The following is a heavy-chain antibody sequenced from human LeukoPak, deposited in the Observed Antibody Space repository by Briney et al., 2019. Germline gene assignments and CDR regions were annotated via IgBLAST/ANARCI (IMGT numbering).Heavy chain of an antibody. CDR2: YDPEDGET. J-gene: IGHJ4*02. CDR1: GHTLAELP. Sequence: RASVKVSCKVSGHTLAELPMSWVRQAPGKGLEWMGGYDPEDGETMYPQRFQDRVTMTEDTSTDIAYMELTSLTSEDTAVYYCATDLSGYSNGYALDSWGQGTLVTVSS. CDR3: ATDLSGYSNGYALDS. V-gene: IGHV1-24*01. D-gene: IGHD5-18*01.